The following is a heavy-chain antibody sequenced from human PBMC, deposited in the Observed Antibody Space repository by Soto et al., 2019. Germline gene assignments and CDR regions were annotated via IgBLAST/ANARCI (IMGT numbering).Heavy chain of an antibody. J-gene: IGHJ4*02. CDR1: GQSFSGHS. Sequence: QVQLQQWGAGLVKPSETLSLSCAVYGQSFSGHSWAWIRQPPGKGLEWIGEINESGSTYYNPSLKSRVPISTATCKNQFSLKLSSVSAADTAAYFCARGSGIVALPGELEDVKYDYWGQGTLVNVSS. CDR2: INESGST. V-gene: IGHV4-34*01. CDR3: ARGSGIVALPGELEDVKYDY. D-gene: IGHD1-1*01.